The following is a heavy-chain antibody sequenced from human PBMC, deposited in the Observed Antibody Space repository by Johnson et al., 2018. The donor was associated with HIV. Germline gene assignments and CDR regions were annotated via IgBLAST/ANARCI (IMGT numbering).Heavy chain of an antibody. V-gene: IGHV3-66*01. D-gene: IGHD1/OR15-1a*01. CDR2: IYSSGST. CDR1: GFSVSRNH. J-gene: IGHJ3*02. Sequence: VHLVESGGGLVQPGGSLRLSCGASGFSVSRNHMNWVRQVPGKGLEWVSVIYSSGSTYYADSVKGRFTFSRDNSKNTVYLQMKSLRPEDTAVYYCAKDLGNWDSPRSAFDMWGQGTMVTVSS. CDR3: AKDLGNWDSPRSAFDM.